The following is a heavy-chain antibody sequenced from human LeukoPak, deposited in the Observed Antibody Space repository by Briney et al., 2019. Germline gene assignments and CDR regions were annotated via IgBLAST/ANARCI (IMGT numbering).Heavy chain of an antibody. CDR3: AHRRLDRNYGDDYFDY. Sequence: SGPTLVNPTQTLTLTCTFSGFSLSTSGVGVGWIRQPPGKALEWLALIYWDDDKRYSPSLKSRLTITKDTSKNQVVLTMTNMDPVDTATDYCAHRRLDRNYGDDYFDYWGQGTLVTVSS. J-gene: IGHJ4*02. CDR1: GFSLSTSGVG. V-gene: IGHV2-5*02. CDR2: IYWDDDK. D-gene: IGHD4-17*01.